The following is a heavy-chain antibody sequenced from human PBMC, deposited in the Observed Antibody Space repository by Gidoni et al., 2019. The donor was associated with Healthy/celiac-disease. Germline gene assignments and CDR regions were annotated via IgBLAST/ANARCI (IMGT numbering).Heavy chain of an antibody. Sequence: EVQLVESGRALVHPWGSLSLSCAAAGFTFSSYAVGWVCQAPGKGLEWFSAISGSGGSTYYADSVKGRFTISRDNSKNTLYLKMNSLRAEDTAVYYCAKDRCTNGVCRYKGAHDYWGQGTLVTVSS. D-gene: IGHD2-8*01. V-gene: IGHV3-23*04. CDR1: GFTFSSYA. CDR2: ISGSGGST. CDR3: AKDRCTNGVCRYKGAHDY. J-gene: IGHJ4*02.